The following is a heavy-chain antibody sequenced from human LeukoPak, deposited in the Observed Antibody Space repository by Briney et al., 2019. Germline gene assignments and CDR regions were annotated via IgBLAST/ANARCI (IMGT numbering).Heavy chain of an antibody. CDR2: ISGSGGTGAT. V-gene: IGHV3-23*01. CDR1: GFTLSSSA. D-gene: IGHD6-13*01. J-gene: IGHJ4*02. CDR3: AKATYGSRWGIDS. Sequence: GGSLRLSCAASGFTLSSSAMTWVRQAPGKGLEWVSTISGSGGTGATYYADSVKGRFTISRDNSKNTLYLQMNSLRAEDTALYYCAKATYGSRWGIDSWGQGTLVTVSS.